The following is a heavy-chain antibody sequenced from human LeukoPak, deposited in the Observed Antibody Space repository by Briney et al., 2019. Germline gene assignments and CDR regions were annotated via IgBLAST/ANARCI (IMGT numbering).Heavy chain of an antibody. V-gene: IGHV3-64D*06. CDR1: GFTFSTYV. J-gene: IGHJ4*02. Sequence: GGSLRLSCSVSGFTFSTYVMHWVRQAPGKGLEYVSAISSNGDNTYYADSVKGRFTISRDNSKNTMYLQMSSLRADDTAVYYCVRGTGYWGQGTLVTVSS. CDR2: ISSNGDNT. CDR3: VRGTGY.